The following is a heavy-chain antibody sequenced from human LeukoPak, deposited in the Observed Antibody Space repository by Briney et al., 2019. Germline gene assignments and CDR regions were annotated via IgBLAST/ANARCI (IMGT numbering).Heavy chain of an antibody. CDR1: GGSISSGGYS. J-gene: IGHJ4*02. CDR3: ARLITVRGVINDY. D-gene: IGHD3-10*01. CDR2: IYHSGST. Sequence: SQTLSLTCAVSGGSISSGGYSWSWIRQPPGKGLEWIGYIYHSGSTYYNPSLKSRVTISVDRSKNQFSLKLSSVTAADTAVYYCARLITVRGVINDYLGQGTLVTVSS. V-gene: IGHV4-30-2*01.